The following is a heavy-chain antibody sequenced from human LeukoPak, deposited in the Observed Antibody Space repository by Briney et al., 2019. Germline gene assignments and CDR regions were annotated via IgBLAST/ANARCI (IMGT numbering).Heavy chain of an antibody. CDR2: FDPEDGET. J-gene: IGHJ4*02. CDR1: GYTLTELS. D-gene: IGHD5-12*01. V-gene: IGHV1-24*01. CDR3: ATDLVYSGYDRLDY. Sequence: ASVKVSCKVSGYTLTELSMHWVRQAPGKGLEWMGGFDPEDGETIYAQKFQGRVTMTEDTSTDTAYMELSSLRSEDTAVYYCATDLVYSGYDRLDYWGQGTLVTVSS.